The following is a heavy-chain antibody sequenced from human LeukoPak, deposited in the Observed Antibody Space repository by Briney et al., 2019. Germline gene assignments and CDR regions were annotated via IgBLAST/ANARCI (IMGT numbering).Heavy chain of an antibody. CDR2: IHRDGTI. CDR3: ARVDGGQSI. CDR1: GFTVSNNY. Sequence: GGSLRLSCAASGFTVSNNYIMWVRQAPGKGLEWVSLIHRDGTIYHTDSVKGRFTISRDNSKNTVSFQMNSLRAEDTAVYYCARVDGGQSIWGQGTLVTVSS. D-gene: IGHD6-6*01. J-gene: IGHJ4*02. V-gene: IGHV3-53*01.